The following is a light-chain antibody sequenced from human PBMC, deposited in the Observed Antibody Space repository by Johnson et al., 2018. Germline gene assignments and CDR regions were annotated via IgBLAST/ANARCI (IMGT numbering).Light chain of an antibody. J-gene: IGLJ1*01. CDR2: ENN. CDR3: GTWDSSLSAGNV. Sequence: QSVLTQPPSVSAAPGQKVTISCSGSSSNIGNNYVSWYQQLPGTAPKLLIYENNKRPSGIPDRSSGSQSGTSATLGITGLQTGDEADYYCGTWDSSLSAGNVFGTGTKVTV. V-gene: IGLV1-51*02. CDR1: SSNIGNNY.